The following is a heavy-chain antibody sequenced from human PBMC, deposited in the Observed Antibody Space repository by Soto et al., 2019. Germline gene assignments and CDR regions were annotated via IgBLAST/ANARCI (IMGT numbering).Heavy chain of an antibody. V-gene: IGHV3-11*01. J-gene: IGHJ4*02. CDR3: ARKNIAAAGPWYFDY. CDR1: GFTFSDYY. Sequence: PGGSLRLSCAASGFTFSDYYMSWIRQAPGKGLEWVSYISSSGSTIYYAESVKGRFTISRDNAKNSLYLQMNSLRAEDTSVYYCARKNIAAAGPWYFDYWGQGTLVTVSS. D-gene: IGHD6-13*01. CDR2: ISSSGSTI.